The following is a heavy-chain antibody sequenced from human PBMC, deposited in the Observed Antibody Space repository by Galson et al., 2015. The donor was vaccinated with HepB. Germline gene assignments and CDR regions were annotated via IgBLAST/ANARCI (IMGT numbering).Heavy chain of an antibody. CDR1: GFTFSKHW. D-gene: IGHD4-17*01. CDR2: INIDGTGT. CDR3: ARGLNYGDP. J-gene: IGHJ5*02. Sequence: SLRLSCAASGFTFSKHWMHWVRQAPGKGLVWVSRINIDGTGTNYADYVKGRFTISRDNAENTLYLQMNSLRAEDTAVYYCARGLNYGDPWGQGTLVTVSS. V-gene: IGHV3-74*01.